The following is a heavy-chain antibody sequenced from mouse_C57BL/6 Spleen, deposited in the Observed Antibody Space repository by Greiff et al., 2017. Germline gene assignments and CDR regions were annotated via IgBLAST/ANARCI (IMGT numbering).Heavy chain of an antibody. Sequence: EVQLQQSGPVLVKPGASVKMSCKASGYTFTDYYMNWVKQSHGKSLEWIGVINPYNGGTSYNQKFKGKATLTVDKSSSTAYMELNSLTSEDSAVYYCAREDYYGSSYVEYFDVWGTGTTVTVSS. D-gene: IGHD1-1*01. J-gene: IGHJ1*03. CDR1: GYTFTDYY. CDR3: AREDYYGSSYVEYFDV. CDR2: INPYNGGT. V-gene: IGHV1-19*01.